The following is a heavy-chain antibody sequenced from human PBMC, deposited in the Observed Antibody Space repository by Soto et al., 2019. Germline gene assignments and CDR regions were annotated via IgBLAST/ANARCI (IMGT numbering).Heavy chain of an antibody. CDR1: EYSFGDYY. J-gene: IGHJ4*02. D-gene: IGHD2-2*01. CDR2: LNLCDDGK. V-gene: IGHV1-2*02. CDR3: VRDGPSHQLIFDR. Sequence: ASVKVSCKACEYSFGDYYLHWLRQAPAEGPEWMRWLNLCDDGKNYARTLQGRVTITSDKSITTVYLEMSSLGYDDTAVYYCVRDGPSHQLIFDRWGQGTLVTVSS.